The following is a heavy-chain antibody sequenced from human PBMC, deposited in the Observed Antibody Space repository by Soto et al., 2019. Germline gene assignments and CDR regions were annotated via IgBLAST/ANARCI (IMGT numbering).Heavy chain of an antibody. CDR2: IYYSGST. D-gene: IGHD6-6*01. CDR3: ARDKASIAARLPVHWFDP. Sequence: SETLSLTCTVSGGSISSYYWSWIRQPPGKGLEWIGYIYYSGSTNYNPSLKSRVTISVDTSKNQFSLKLSSVTAADTAVYYCARDKASIAARLPVHWFDPWGQGTLVTVSS. CDR1: GGSISSYY. V-gene: IGHV4-59*01. J-gene: IGHJ5*02.